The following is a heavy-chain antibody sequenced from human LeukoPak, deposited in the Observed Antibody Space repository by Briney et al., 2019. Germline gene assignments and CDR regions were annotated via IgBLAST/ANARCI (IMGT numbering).Heavy chain of an antibody. CDR3: ARGITSDFWSGYASWFDP. Sequence: ASVKVSCKASGYTFTGYYMRWVRQAPGQGLEWMGWMNPNSGNTGYAQKFQGRVTITRNTSISTAYMELSSLRSEDTAVYYCARGITSDFWSGYASWFDPWGQGTLVTVSS. CDR1: GYTFTGYY. CDR2: MNPNSGNT. D-gene: IGHD3-3*01. V-gene: IGHV1-8*03. J-gene: IGHJ5*02.